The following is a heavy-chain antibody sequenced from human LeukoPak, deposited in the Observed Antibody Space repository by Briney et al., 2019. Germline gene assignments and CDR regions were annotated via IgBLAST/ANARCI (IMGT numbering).Heavy chain of an antibody. J-gene: IGHJ4*02. Sequence: PSQTLSLTCAVSGGSISSGGYSWSWIRQPPGKGLEWIGYIHYSGSSNYNPSLESRVTMSVDTSKNQFSLNLNSVTAADTAMYYCARAYSIAAVFDYWGQGTLVTVSS. D-gene: IGHD6-13*01. CDR2: IHYSGSS. CDR3: ARAYSIAAVFDY. CDR1: GGSISSGGYS. V-gene: IGHV4-61*08.